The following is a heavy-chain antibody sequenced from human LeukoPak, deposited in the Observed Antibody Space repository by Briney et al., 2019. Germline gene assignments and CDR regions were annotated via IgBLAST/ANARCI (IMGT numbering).Heavy chain of an antibody. CDR3: AKDLRSVAAFDY. CDR1: GFTFSTYG. Sequence: GGTLRLSCVASGFTFSTYGMSWVRQAPGKGLEWVSTISGSGGSTYYADSVKGRFTISRDNSKNTLYLQMNSLRAEDTAVYCCAKDLRSVAAFDYWGQGTLVTVSS. CDR2: ISGSGGST. D-gene: IGHD2-15*01. V-gene: IGHV3-23*01. J-gene: IGHJ4*02.